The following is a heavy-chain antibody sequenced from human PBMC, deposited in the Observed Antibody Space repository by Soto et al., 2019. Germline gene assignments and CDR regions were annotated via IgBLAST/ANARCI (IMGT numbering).Heavy chain of an antibody. J-gene: IGHJ5*02. CDR2: IIPIFGTA. D-gene: IGHD2-2*01. CDR3: ARGYCSSTSCSNWFDP. Sequence: SVKVSCKASGGTFSSYAISWVRQAPGQGLEWMGGIIPIFGTANYAQKFQGRVTITSDESTSTAYMELSSLRSEDTAVYYCARGYCSSTSCSNWFDPWGQGTLVTVSS. V-gene: IGHV1-69*13. CDR1: GGTFSSYA.